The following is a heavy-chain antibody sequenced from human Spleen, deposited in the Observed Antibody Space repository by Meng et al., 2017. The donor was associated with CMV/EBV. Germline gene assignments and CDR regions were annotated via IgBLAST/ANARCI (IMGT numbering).Heavy chain of an antibody. J-gene: IGHJ6*02. CDR3: VRDQGGESMIAVLIERFGMDV. V-gene: IGHV3-20*04. CDR1: GFTFDDYD. D-gene: IGHD3-22*01. CDR2: IHWNGGGT. Sequence: GESLKISCAASGFTFDDYDMTWVRQAPGKGLEWVSSIHWNGGGTGYADSVKGRFTISRDNAKNNLYLQMNSLTVEYTAVYYCVRDQGGESMIAVLIERFGMDVWGQGTTVTVSS.